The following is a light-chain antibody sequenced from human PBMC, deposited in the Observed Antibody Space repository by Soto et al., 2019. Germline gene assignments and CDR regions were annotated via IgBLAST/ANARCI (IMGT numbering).Light chain of an antibody. V-gene: IGLV1-51*02. CDR1: RFNIKNNY. CDR2: ENN. Sequence: QSALTQPPSVSADTGQKVSISCSGGRFNIKNNYVSWYQQLPGTAPKLLIYENNKRPSGIPDRFSGSKSGTSATLDITGLQTGDEADYYCGVWDSSLDIWVLGGGTKLTVL. J-gene: IGLJ3*02. CDR3: GVWDSSLDIWV.